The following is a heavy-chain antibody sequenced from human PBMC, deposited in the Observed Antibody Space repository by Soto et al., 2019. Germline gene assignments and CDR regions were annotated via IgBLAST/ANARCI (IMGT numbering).Heavy chain of an antibody. CDR2: ISGDGGST. CDR3: AKDMEASGGSKLGAFDY. CDR1: GFTFDDYA. J-gene: IGHJ4*02. V-gene: IGHV3-43*02. D-gene: IGHD1-26*01. Sequence: GGSLRLSCAASGFTFDDYAMHWVRQAPGKGLEWVSLISGDGGSTYYADSVKGRFTISRDNSKNSLYLQMNSLRTEDTALYYCAKDMEASGGSKLGAFDYWGQGTLVTVSS.